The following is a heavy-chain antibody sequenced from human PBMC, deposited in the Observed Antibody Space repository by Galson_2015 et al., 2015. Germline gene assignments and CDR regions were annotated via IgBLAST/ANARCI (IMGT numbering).Heavy chain of an antibody. CDR2: ISNDGINR. V-gene: IGHV3-30*03. D-gene: IGHD2-21*01. J-gene: IGHJ5*02. Sequence: SLRLSCAASGFTFSSYGIHWVRQAPGKGLEWVAVISNDGINRFYVDSVKGRFTITRDDSDNTVQLQMDSLRDEDTAVYYCARDAAPGSGRGHIANWFDPWGQGTLVTVSS. CDR3: ARDAAPGSGRGHIANWFDP. CDR1: GFTFSSYG.